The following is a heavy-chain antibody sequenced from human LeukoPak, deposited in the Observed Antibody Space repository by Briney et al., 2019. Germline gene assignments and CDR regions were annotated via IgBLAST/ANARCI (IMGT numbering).Heavy chain of an antibody. J-gene: IGHJ3*01. D-gene: IGHD5-24*01. CDR1: GDSVSSNSVT. CDR2: TYYRSTWYN. CDR3: ARGGQGDGYSADEAFDV. Sequence: QTLSLTCAISGDSVSSNSVTWNWIRQSPSRGLEWLGRTYYRSTWYNDYAASVKSRIIINPDTSKNQFSLQLNSVTPEDTAVYYCARGGQGDGYSADEAFDVWGQGTRVTVS. V-gene: IGHV6-1*01.